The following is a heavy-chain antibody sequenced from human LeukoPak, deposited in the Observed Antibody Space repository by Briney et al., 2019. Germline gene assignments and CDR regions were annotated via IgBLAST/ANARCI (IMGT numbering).Heavy chain of an antibody. D-gene: IGHD3-16*01. CDR2: ISYSGNT. CDR3: ARETSQKGAHYMDV. J-gene: IGHJ6*03. CDR1: GGSISSHS. V-gene: IGHV4-59*11. Sequence: SETLSLTCTVSGGSISSHSWTWIRQPPGKGLEWIGYISYSGNTNYNPSLRSRVTISVDTSKNQFSLKLSSVTAADAAVYYCARETSQKGAHYMDVWGKGTTVTISS.